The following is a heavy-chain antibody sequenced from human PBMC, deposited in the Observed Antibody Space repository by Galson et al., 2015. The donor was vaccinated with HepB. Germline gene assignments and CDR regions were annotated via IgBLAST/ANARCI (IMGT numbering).Heavy chain of an antibody. J-gene: IGHJ5*02. D-gene: IGHD1-7*01. CDR2: ISSSSSTI. CDR3: ARMAWNYVSWFDP. CDR1: GFTFSSYS. V-gene: IGHV3-48*01. Sequence: SLRLSCAASGFTFSSYSMNWVRQAPGKGLEWVSYISSSSSTIYYADSVKGRFTISRDNSKNTLYLQMNSLRAEDTAVYYCARMAWNYVSWFDPWGQGTLVTVSS.